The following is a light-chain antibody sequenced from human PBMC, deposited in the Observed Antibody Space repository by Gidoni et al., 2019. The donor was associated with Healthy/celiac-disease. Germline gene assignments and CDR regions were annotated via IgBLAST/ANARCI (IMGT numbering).Light chain of an antibody. Sequence: SVLTPPPSASGTPGQRVTISCSGSSANIVSNTVNWYQQLPGTAPKLLIYSNNQRPSGVPDRFSGSKSGTSASLAISGLQSEDEADYYCAAWDDSLNGVVFGGGTKLTVL. CDR1: SANIVSNT. CDR2: SNN. J-gene: IGLJ2*01. CDR3: AAWDDSLNGVV. V-gene: IGLV1-44*01.